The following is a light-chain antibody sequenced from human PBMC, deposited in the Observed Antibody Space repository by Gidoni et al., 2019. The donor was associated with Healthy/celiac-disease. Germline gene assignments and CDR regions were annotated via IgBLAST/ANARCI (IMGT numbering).Light chain of an antibody. V-gene: IGLV3-1*01. CDR1: QLGDKY. CDR3: QAWDSSTVV. J-gene: IGLJ2*01. Sequence: SYELTQPPPVSVSPGQTASITCSADQLGDKYACWYQQKPGQSPVLVIYQDSKRPSGIPERFSGSNSGNTAALTISGTQAMDEADYYCQAWDSSTVVFGGGTKLTVL. CDR2: QDS.